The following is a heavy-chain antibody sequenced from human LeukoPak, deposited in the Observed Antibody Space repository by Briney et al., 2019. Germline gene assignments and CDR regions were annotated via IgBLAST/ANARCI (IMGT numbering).Heavy chain of an antibody. J-gene: IGHJ6*02. CDR1: GYTFTSYG. CDR2: ISAYNGNT. CDR3: ARTYYYDSSGYYTYSDKYGMDV. Sequence: ASVKVSCKASGYTFTSYGISWVRQAPGQGLEWMGWISAYNGNTNYAQKLQGRVTMTTDTSTSTAYMELRSLRSDDTAVYYCARTYYYDSSGYYTYSDKYGMDVWGQGTTVTVSS. V-gene: IGHV1-18*01. D-gene: IGHD3-22*01.